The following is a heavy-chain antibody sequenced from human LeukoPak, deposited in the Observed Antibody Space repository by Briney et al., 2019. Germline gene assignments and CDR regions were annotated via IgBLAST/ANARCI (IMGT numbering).Heavy chain of an antibody. D-gene: IGHD1-14*01. CDR2: ISGSRTHL. J-gene: IGHJ3*02. CDR1: GFNFSTYT. CDR3: ARDPERIKILYALDM. V-gene: IGHV3-21*01. Sequence: GGSPRLSCAASGFNFSTYTMNWVRQAPGKGLEWVSSISGSRTHLYYADSVRGRFTISRDNAKNSLFLQMNSLRAEDTAVYYCARDPERIKILYALDMWGQGTTVTVSS.